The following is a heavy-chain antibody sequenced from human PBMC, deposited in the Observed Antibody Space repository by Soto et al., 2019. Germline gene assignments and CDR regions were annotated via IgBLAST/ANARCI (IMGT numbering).Heavy chain of an antibody. CDR3: ARGGYTAFFDY. Sequence: SETLSLTCTVSGGSISSGGYYWSWIRQHPGKGLEWIGYIYYSGSTYYNPSLKSRVTISVDTSKNQFSLKLSSVTASDTAVYYCARGGYTAFFDYWGPGTLVTVSS. D-gene: IGHD5-12*01. CDR1: GGSISSGGYY. V-gene: IGHV4-31*03. CDR2: IYYSGST. J-gene: IGHJ4*02.